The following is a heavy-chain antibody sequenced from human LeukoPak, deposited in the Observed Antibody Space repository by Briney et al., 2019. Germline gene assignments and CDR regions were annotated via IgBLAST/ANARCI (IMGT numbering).Heavy chain of an antibody. D-gene: IGHD2-2*01. CDR3: ARSGCSSTSCPLYFDY. V-gene: IGHV4-38-2*01. Sequence: PSETLSLTCAVSGYSISSGYYWGWIRQPPGKGLEWIGSIYHSGSTYYNPSLKSRVTISVDTSKNQFSLKLSSVTAADTAVYYCARSGCSSTSCPLYFDYWGQGTLVTVSS. CDR1: GYSISSGYY. CDR2: IYHSGST. J-gene: IGHJ4*02.